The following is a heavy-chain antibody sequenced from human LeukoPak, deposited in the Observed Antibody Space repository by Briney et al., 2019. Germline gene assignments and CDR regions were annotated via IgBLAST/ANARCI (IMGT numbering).Heavy chain of an antibody. CDR1: GYTFTGYY. Sequence: ASVKVSFTASGYTFTGYYMHWVRQAPGQGLEWMGWINPNSGGTNYAQKFQGRVTMTRDTSISTAYMELSRLGSDDTAVYYCAREGYCSSTSCRDAFDIWGQGTMVTVSS. V-gene: IGHV1-2*02. D-gene: IGHD2-2*01. J-gene: IGHJ3*02. CDR3: AREGYCSSTSCRDAFDI. CDR2: INPNSGGT.